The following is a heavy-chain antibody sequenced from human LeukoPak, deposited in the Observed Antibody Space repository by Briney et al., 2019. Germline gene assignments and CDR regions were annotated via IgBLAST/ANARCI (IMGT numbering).Heavy chain of an antibody. CDR2: IYTSGST. V-gene: IGHV4-61*02. CDR1: GGSISSGSYY. CDR3: ARSLGVTITQYGMDV. Sequence: SETLSLTCTVSGGSISSGSYYWSWIRQPAAKVLEWIGRIYTSGSTNYNPSLKSRVTISVDTSKNQFSLKLSSVTAADTAVYYCARSLGVTITQYGMDVWGQGTTVTVSS. D-gene: IGHD5-12*01. J-gene: IGHJ6*02.